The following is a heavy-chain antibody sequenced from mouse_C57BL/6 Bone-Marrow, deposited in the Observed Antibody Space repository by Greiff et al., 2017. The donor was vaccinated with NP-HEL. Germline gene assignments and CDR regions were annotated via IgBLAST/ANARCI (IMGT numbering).Heavy chain of an antibody. CDR2: INYDGSST. CDR1: GFTFSDYY. CDR3: ARDGDYDGYFDV. V-gene: IGHV5-16*01. J-gene: IGHJ1*03. D-gene: IGHD2-4*01. Sequence: EVQVVESEGGLVQPGSSMKLSCTASGFTFSDYYMAWVRQVPEKGLEWVANINYDGSSTYYLDSLKSRFIISRDNAKNILYLQMSSLKSEDTATYYCARDGDYDGYFDVWGTGTTVTVSS.